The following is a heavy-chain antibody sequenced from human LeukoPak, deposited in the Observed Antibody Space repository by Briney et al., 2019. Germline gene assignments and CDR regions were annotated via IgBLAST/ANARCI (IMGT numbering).Heavy chain of an antibody. CDR1: GFTFSTYA. CDR2: ISFDGVNT. CDR3: ARGQGYESYYYMDV. V-gene: IGHV3-30*04. J-gene: IGHJ6*03. D-gene: IGHD2-2*01. Sequence: PGGSLRLSCAASGFTFSTYAIHWVRLAPGKGLEWVAVISFDGVNTFYADSVKGRFTISRDNSNNTVYLQMNNLRPEDTAVFYCARGQGYESYYYMDVCGKGTTVSVSS.